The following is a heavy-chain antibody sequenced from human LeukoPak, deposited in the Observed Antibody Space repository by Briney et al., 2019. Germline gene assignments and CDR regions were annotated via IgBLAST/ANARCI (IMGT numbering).Heavy chain of an antibody. Sequence: SETLSLTCTVSGGSISSSSYYWGWIRQPPGKGLEWIGSIYYSGSTYYNPSLKSRVTISVDTSKNQFSLKLSSVTAADTAVYCCASPPPYDYIDYWGQGTLVTVSS. CDR2: IYYSGST. CDR1: GGSISSSSYY. V-gene: IGHV4-39*01. J-gene: IGHJ4*02. CDR3: ASPPPYDYIDY. D-gene: IGHD2-21*01.